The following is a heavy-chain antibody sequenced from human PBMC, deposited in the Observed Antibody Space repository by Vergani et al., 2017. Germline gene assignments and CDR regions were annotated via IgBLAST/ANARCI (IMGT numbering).Heavy chain of an antibody. D-gene: IGHD2-2*01. CDR2: IYYSGST. J-gene: IGHJ2*01. V-gene: IGHV4-59*01. CDR3: ARGQDIVVVPAAMHKPFDL. Sequence: QVQLQESGPGLVKPSETLSLTCTVSGGSISSYYWSWIRQPPGKGLEWIGYIYYSGSTNYNPSLKSRVTISVDTSKNQFSLKLSSVTAADTAVYYCARGQDIVVVPAAMHKPFDLRGRGTLVTVSS. CDR1: GGSISSYY.